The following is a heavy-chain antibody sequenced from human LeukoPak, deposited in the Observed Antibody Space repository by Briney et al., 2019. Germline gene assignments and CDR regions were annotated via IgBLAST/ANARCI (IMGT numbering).Heavy chain of an antibody. D-gene: IGHD3-10*01. Sequence: PGGSLRLSCAASGFTFSSYWMSWVRQAPGKGLGWVANIKQDGSEKYYVDSVKGRFTISRDNAKNSLYLQMNSLRAEDTAVYYCAREAQRSGSYRGRYGNFDYWGQGTLVTVSS. CDR3: AREAQRSGSYRGRYGNFDY. V-gene: IGHV3-7*01. CDR2: IKQDGSEK. J-gene: IGHJ4*02. CDR1: GFTFSSYW.